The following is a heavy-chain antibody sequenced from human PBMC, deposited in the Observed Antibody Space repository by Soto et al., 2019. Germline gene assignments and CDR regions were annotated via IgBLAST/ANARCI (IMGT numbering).Heavy chain of an antibody. CDR2: ISGTDETT. CDR3: VKGGWLDD. CDR1: GFNFNTFE. J-gene: IGHJ4*02. Sequence: VMLVESGGGLVQPGGSLRLSCVASGFNFNTFEMTWARQAPGEGLEWLAFISGTDETTHYADSVRGRFTVSRDNSKNTLFLQLNSLRVDDTATYYCVKGGWLDDWGLGTLVTVSS. V-gene: IGHV3-23*04. D-gene: IGHD6-19*01.